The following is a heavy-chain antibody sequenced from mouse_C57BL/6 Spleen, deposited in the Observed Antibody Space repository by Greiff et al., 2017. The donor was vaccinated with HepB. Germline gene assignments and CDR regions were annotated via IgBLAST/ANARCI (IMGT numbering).Heavy chain of an antibody. Sequence: VQLQQSGAELVKPGASVKMSCKASGYTFTSYWITWVKQRPGQGLEWIGDIYPGSGSTNYNEKFQSKATLTVDTSSSTAYMQLSSLTSEDSAVYYCARRGPYAPFAYWGQGTLVTVSA. CDR3: ARRGPYAPFAY. D-gene: IGHD1-1*01. J-gene: IGHJ3*01. CDR1: GYTFTSYW. CDR2: IYPGSGST. V-gene: IGHV1-55*01.